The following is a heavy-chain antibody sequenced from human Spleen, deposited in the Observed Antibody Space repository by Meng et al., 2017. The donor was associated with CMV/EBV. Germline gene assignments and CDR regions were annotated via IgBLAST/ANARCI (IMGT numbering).Heavy chain of an antibody. J-gene: IGHJ4*02. CDR2: ISYDGSNK. Sequence: FTFSSYAMHWVRQAPGKGLEWVAVISYDGSNKYYADSVKGRFTISRDNSEKTLYLQMNSLRDEDTAIYYCAKGVMPCSGSSCYTAFDYWGQGTLVTVSS. D-gene: IGHD2-2*02. CDR1: FTFSSYA. CDR3: AKGVMPCSGSSCYTAFDY. V-gene: IGHV3-30-3*02.